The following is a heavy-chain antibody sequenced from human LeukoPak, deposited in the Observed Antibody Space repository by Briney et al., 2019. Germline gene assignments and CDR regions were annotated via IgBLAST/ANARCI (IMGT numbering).Heavy chain of an antibody. D-gene: IGHD3-22*01. CDR1: GFTFSSYA. J-gene: IGHJ4*02. CDR3: AKTDSSDYSYYFDY. V-gene: IGHV3-23*01. CDR2: ISGSGGST. Sequence: PGGSLRLSCAASGFTFSSYAMSWVRQAPGKGLEWVSAISGSGGSTYYADSVKGRFTISRDNSKNTLYLQMKSLRAEDTAVYYCAKTDSSDYSYYFDYWGQGTLVTVSS.